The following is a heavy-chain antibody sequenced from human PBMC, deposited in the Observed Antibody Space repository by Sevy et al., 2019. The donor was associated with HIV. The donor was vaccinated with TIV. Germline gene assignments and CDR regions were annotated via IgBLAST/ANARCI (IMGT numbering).Heavy chain of an antibody. CDR2: ISYDGSNK. CDR3: ANGGGGYGDDGNYFDC. Sequence: GGSLRLSCAASGFTFSSYGMHWVRQAPGKGLEWVAVISYDGSNKYYADSVKGRFTISRDNSKNTLYLQMNSLRAEDTDVYYCANGGGGYGDDGNYFDCWGQGTLVTVSS. V-gene: IGHV3-30*18. CDR1: GFTFSSYG. D-gene: IGHD4-17*01. J-gene: IGHJ4*02.